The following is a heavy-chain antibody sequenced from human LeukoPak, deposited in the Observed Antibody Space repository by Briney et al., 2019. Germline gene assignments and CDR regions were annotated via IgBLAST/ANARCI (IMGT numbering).Heavy chain of an antibody. J-gene: IGHJ4*02. V-gene: IGHV4-34*01. CDR3: ASTIGSLLWFGELLPRTYDY. Sequence: SETLSLTCAVYGGSFSGYYWSWIRQPPGKGLEWIGEINLSGSTNYNPSLKSRVTISGDTSKNQFSLKLSSVTAADTAVYYCASTIGSLLWFGELLPRTYDYWGQGTLVTVSS. CDR2: INLSGST. D-gene: IGHD3-10*01. CDR1: GGSFSGYY.